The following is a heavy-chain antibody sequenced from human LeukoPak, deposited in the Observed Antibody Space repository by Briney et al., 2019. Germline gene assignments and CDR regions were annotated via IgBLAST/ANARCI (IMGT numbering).Heavy chain of an antibody. CDR2: IYASGST. Sequence: SETLSLTCTVSGGSISSYYWSWIRQPAGKGLEWIGRIYASGSTRYNPSLKSRVTMSVDTSKNQFSLKLSSVTAADTAVYYCARRRWGYGSGSYDYWGQGTLVTVSS. J-gene: IGHJ4*02. D-gene: IGHD3-10*01. CDR3: ARRRWGYGSGSYDY. V-gene: IGHV4-4*07. CDR1: GGSISSYY.